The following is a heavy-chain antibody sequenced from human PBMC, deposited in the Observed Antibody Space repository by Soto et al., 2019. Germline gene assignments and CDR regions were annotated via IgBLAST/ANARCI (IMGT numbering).Heavy chain of an antibody. V-gene: IGHV4-59*08. CDR1: GGSISSYY. CDR2: IYYSGST. D-gene: IGHD3-22*01. J-gene: IGHJ4*02. CDR3: ARGGLKLKVPDHYYDSSGYYGY. Sequence: SETLSLTCTVSGGSISSYYWSWIRQPPGKGLEGIGYIYYSGSTNYNPSLKSRVTISVDTSKNQFSLKLSSVTAADTAVYYCARGGLKLKVPDHYYDSSGYYGYWGQGTLVTVSS.